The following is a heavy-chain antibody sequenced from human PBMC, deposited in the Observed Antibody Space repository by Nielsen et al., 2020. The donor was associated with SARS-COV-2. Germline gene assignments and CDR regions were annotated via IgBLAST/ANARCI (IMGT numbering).Heavy chain of an antibody. CDR3: ARGVSSGGFDL. CDR2: IGTAGDT. Sequence: GESLKISCAASGFSFSSYDMHWVRQVTGKGLEWVSAIGTAGDTYYPGSVKGRFTISRENAKNSLYLQMNSLRAGDTAVYYCARGVSSGGFDLWGRGTLVTVSS. CDR1: GFSFSSYD. D-gene: IGHD6-19*01. V-gene: IGHV3-13*01. J-gene: IGHJ2*01.